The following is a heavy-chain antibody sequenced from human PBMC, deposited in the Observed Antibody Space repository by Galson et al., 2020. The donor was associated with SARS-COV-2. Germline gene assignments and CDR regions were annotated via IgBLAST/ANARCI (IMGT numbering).Heavy chain of an antibody. V-gene: IGHV3-30*18. D-gene: IGHD5-18*01. J-gene: IGHJ6*02. Sequence: TGGSLRLSCAASGFTFSSYGMHWVRQAPGKGLEWVAVISYDGSNKYYADSVKGLFTISRDNSKNTLYLQMNSLRAEDTAVYYCAKDWGYSYGGSDYYYGMDVWGQGTTVTVSS. CDR2: ISYDGSNK. CDR1: GFTFSSYG. CDR3: AKDWGYSYGGSDYYYGMDV.